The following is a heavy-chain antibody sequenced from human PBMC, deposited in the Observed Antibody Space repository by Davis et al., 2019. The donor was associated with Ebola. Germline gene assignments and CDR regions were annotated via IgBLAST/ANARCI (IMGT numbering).Heavy chain of an antibody. Sequence: GESLKISCAASGFTFSSYSMNWVRQAPGKGLEWVSYISSSSRTIYYADSVKGRFTISRDNAKNSLYLQMNSLRDEDTAVYYCARPAKRTADGRRAYYANYYGMDVWGQGTTVTVSS. CDR2: ISSSSRTI. CDR3: ARPAKRTADGRRAYYANYYGMDV. CDR1: GFTFSSYS. J-gene: IGHJ6*02. D-gene: IGHD2/OR15-2a*01. V-gene: IGHV3-48*02.